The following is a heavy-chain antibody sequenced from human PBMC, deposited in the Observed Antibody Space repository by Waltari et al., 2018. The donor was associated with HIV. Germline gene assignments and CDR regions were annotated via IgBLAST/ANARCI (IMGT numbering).Heavy chain of an antibody. Sequence: QLLESGGVLVEPVGLLRITCVASGFIFTDFALDWVCQALGKGLEWVAAIRGGGETFYADSVKGRFTISRDNSKNTLYLQMNSLRADDAAVYYCVKDSGRAADVFDLWGQGTMVTVSS. CDR1: GFIFTDFA. J-gene: IGHJ3*01. V-gene: IGHV3-23*01. CDR3: VKDSGRAADVFDL. D-gene: IGHD3-10*01. CDR2: IRGGGET.